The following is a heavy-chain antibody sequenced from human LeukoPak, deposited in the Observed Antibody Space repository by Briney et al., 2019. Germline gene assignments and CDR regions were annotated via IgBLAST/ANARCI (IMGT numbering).Heavy chain of an antibody. V-gene: IGHV4-34*01. D-gene: IGHD3-3*01. CDR3: ARGRFLEWLFADYYYMDV. CDR2: INHSGST. CDR1: GGSFSSYY. J-gene: IGHJ6*03. Sequence: SETLSLTCAVYGGSFSSYYWSWIRQPPGKGLEWIGEINHSGSTNYNPSLKSRVTISVDTSKNQFSLKLSSVTAADTAVYYCARGRFLEWLFADYYYMDVWGKGTTVTVSS.